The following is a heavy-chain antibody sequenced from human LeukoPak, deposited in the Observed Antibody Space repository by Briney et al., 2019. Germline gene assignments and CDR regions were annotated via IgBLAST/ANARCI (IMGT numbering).Heavy chain of an antibody. CDR1: GFTFTSYW. J-gene: IGHJ6*02. CDR2: VNSDGSST. Sequence: GGSLRLSCAASGFTFTSYWMHWVRQAPGKGLVWVSRVNSDGSSTIYADSVKGRFTISRDNAKNTLYLQMNSLRAEDTAVYYCARGRYYGMDVWGQGTTVTVSS. V-gene: IGHV3-74*01. CDR3: ARGRYYGMDV.